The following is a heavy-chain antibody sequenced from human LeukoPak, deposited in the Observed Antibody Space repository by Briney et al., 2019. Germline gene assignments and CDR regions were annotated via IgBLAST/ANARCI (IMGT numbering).Heavy chain of an antibody. D-gene: IGHD6-13*01. CDR1: GFTFSNYA. CDR3: AKSQYTSSWYYYFDL. J-gene: IGHJ2*01. Sequence: GGSLRLSCGASGFTFSNYAMIWIRQAPGKGLEWVSALSASGGATYYADSVKGRFTISRDNSKNTLYLQMNSLRVGDTAVYYCAKSQYTSSWYYYFDLWGRGTLVTVSS. V-gene: IGHV3-23*01. CDR2: LSASGGAT.